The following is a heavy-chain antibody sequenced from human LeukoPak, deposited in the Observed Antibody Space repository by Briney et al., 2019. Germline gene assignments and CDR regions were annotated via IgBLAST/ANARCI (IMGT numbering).Heavy chain of an antibody. CDR2: IGGDHGGI. V-gene: IGHV3-23*01. J-gene: IGHJ4*02. CDR1: GFTFSTHA. Sequence: GGSLRLSCAASGFTFSTHAMTWVRQAPGGGLEWGTVIGGDHGGIQYADSVKGRFIVSRDNSKSTLYLQMNSLREEDTAVYYCAKYCGGGCFRNFDYWGQGTLVTVSS. CDR3: AKYCGGGCFRNFDY. D-gene: IGHD2-21*02.